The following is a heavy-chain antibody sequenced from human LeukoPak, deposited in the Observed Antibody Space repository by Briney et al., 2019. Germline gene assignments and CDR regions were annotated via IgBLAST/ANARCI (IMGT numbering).Heavy chain of an antibody. Sequence: PGGSLSLSCAASGFTFSSYWMHWLRQAPGKGLVWVSSINSDGSSTSYAGSGKGRFTISRYNAKNTLYLQINSLRAEDTAVYYCARDLTSYYDDFDIWGQGTMVTVSS. J-gene: IGHJ3*02. V-gene: IGHV3-74*01. D-gene: IGHD3-10*01. CDR2: INSDGSST. CDR1: GFTFSSYW. CDR3: ARDLTSYYDDFDI.